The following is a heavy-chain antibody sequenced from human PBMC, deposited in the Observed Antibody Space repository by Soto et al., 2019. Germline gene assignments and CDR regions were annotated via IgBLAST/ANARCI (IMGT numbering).Heavy chain of an antibody. CDR2: INHSGST. V-gene: IGHV4-34*01. Sequence: SETLSLTCAVYGGSFSGYYWSWIRQPPGKGLEWIGEINHSGSTNYNPSLKSRVTISVDTSKNQFSLKLSSVTAADTAVYYCARETLGYCSGGSCYNYYYYYYMDVWGKGTTVTV. CDR1: GGSFSGYY. CDR3: ARETLGYCSGGSCYNYYYYYYMDV. J-gene: IGHJ6*03. D-gene: IGHD2-15*01.